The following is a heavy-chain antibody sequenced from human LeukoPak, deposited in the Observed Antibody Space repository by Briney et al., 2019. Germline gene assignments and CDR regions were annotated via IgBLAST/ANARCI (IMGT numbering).Heavy chain of an antibody. J-gene: IGHJ6*02. V-gene: IGHV3-23*01. CDR2: ISGSGGST. D-gene: IGHD2-21*02. Sequence: PGGSLRLSCAASGFTFSSYAMSWVRRAPGKGLEWVSAISGSGGSTYYADSVKGRFTISRDNSKNTLYLQMNSLRAEDTAVYYCAKGGKHIVVVTAIYYYYYGMDVWGQGTTVTVSS. CDR1: GFTFSSYA. CDR3: AKGGKHIVVVTAIYYYYYGMDV.